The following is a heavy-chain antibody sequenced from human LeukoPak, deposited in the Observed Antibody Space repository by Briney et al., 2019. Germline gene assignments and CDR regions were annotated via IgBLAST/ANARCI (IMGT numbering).Heavy chain of an antibody. J-gene: IGHJ4*02. Sequence: GGSLRLSCAASGFTLSDYYMTWIRQAPGKGLEWLSYISRTSGSIYYAGSVKGRFTISRDNAKNSLYLQMNSLRAEDTALYYCARGTGTPTWHPPDYWGQGTLVTVSS. V-gene: IGHV3-11*01. CDR3: ARGTGTPTWHPPDY. CDR1: GFTLSDYY. D-gene: IGHD1-7*01. CDR2: ISRTSGSI.